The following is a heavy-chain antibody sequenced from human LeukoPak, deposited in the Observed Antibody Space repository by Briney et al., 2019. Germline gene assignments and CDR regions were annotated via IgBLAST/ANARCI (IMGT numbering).Heavy chain of an antibody. CDR3: AAPLGILTGYRYYYYMDV. D-gene: IGHD3-9*01. Sequence: GGSLRLSCAASGFTFSSYSMNWVRQAPGKGLEWVSSISSSSSYIYYADSVKGRFTISRDNAKNSLYLQMNSLRVEDTAVYYCAAPLGILTGYRYYYYMDVWGKGTTVTVSS. CDR2: ISSSSSYI. J-gene: IGHJ6*03. V-gene: IGHV3-21*01. CDR1: GFTFSSYS.